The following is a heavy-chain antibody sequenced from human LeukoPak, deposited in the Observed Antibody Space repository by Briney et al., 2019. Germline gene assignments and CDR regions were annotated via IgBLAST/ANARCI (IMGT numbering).Heavy chain of an antibody. Sequence: SETLSLTCAVSGGSISSGGYSWSWIRQPPGKGLEWIGYIYHSGSTYYNPSLKSRVTISVDRSKNQFSLKLSSVTAADTAVYYCARVNYGDYVGTTYYYYGMDVWGQGTTVTVSS. J-gene: IGHJ6*02. V-gene: IGHV4-30-2*01. CDR1: GGSISSGGYS. D-gene: IGHD4-17*01. CDR2: IYHSGST. CDR3: ARVNYGDYVGTTYYYYGMDV.